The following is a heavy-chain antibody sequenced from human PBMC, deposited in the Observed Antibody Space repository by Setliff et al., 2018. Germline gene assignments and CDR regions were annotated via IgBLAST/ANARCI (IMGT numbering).Heavy chain of an antibody. CDR1: GGSISSSSYY. CDR3: ARVGYCDGPTCYPFDY. Sequence: SETLSLTCTVSGGSISSSSYYWGWIRQPPGKGLEWIGSIYYSGSTYYNPSLESRVTISVDKSKNQFSLRLTSVTAADTAVYYCARVGYCDGPTCYPFDYWGPGTLVTVSS. V-gene: IGHV4-39*07. J-gene: IGHJ4*02. CDR2: IYYSGST. D-gene: IGHD2-2*01.